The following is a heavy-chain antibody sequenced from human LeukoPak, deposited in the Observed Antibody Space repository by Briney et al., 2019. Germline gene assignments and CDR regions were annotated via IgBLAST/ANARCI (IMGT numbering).Heavy chain of an antibody. J-gene: IGHJ3*02. V-gene: IGHV4-34*01. CDR1: GGSFSGYY. CDR3: ARNCGGDCHDAFDI. CDR2: INHSGST. D-gene: IGHD2-21*02. Sequence: SETLSLTCAVYGGSFSGYYWSWIRQPPGKGLEWIGEINHSGSTNYNPSLKSRVTISVDTSKNQFSLKLSSVTAADTAVYYCARNCGGDCHDAFDIWGQGTMVTVSS.